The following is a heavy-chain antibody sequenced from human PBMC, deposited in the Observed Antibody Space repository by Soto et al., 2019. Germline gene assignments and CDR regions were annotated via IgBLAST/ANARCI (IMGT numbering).Heavy chain of an antibody. CDR2: IWNDGSNK. J-gene: IGHJ4*02. Sequence: QVQLVKSGGGVVQPGRSLRLSCAASGFAFSGYGMHWVRQAPGKGLEWVAVIWNDGSNKYYADSVTGRFTISRDNSKNTLFLQMNSLRAEDTAVYYCASEEPGGYYSWGLGTLVTVSS. CDR3: ASEEPGGYYS. D-gene: IGHD3-22*01. CDR1: GFAFSGYG. V-gene: IGHV3-33*01.